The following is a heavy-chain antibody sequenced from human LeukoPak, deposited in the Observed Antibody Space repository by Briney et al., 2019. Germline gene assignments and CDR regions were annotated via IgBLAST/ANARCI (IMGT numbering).Heavy chain of an antibody. Sequence: GGSLRLSCVASGFTFSISAMNWVRQAPGKGLEWVSGSGSGGSTYYADSVKGRFTISRDNSKNTLYLQINSLRAEDTAVYYCARDFWSGYYPNYWGQGTLVTVSS. CDR2: SGSGGST. CDR3: ARDFWSGYYPNY. J-gene: IGHJ4*02. CDR1: GFTFSISA. D-gene: IGHD3-3*01. V-gene: IGHV3-23*01.